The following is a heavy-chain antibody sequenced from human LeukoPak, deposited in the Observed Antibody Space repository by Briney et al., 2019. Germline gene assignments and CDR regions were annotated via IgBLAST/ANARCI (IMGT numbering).Heavy chain of an antibody. J-gene: IGHJ3*02. V-gene: IGHV3-23*01. D-gene: IGHD6-19*01. CDR2: ISGSGGTT. CDR1: GFTFSSFA. CDR3: AKGVPGSGWYSGFDAFDI. Sequence: GGSLRLSCAASGFTFSSFAMSWVRQAPGKGLEWVSGISGSGGTTYYADSVKGRFTISRDNSKNTLYLQMNSLRAEDTAVYYCAKGVPGSGWYSGFDAFDIWGQGTMVTVSS.